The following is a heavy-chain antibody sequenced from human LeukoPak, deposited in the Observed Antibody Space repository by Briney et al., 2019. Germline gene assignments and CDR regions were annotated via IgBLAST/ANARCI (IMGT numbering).Heavy chain of an antibody. V-gene: IGHV3-21*01. CDR2: ISSSSSYI. CDR1: GFTFSSYS. Sequence: PGGSLRLSCAASGFTFSSYSMNWVRQAPGKGLEWVSSISSSSSYIYYADSVKGRFTISRDNAKNSLYLQMNSLRAEDTAVYYCARSSGYSYGYMGADYWGQGTLVTVSS. J-gene: IGHJ4*02. D-gene: IGHD5-18*01. CDR3: ARSSGYSYGYMGADY.